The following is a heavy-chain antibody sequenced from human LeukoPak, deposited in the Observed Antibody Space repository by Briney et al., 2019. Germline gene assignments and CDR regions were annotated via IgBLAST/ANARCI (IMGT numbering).Heavy chain of an antibody. V-gene: IGHV3-43D*03. Sequence: PGGSLRLSCAASGFTFDDYAMHWVRQAPGKGLEWVSLISWDGGSTYYADSVKGRFTISRDNSKNSLYLQVNSLRAEDTALYYCAKDMERGMYSSGIIDYWGQGTLVTVSS. CDR2: ISWDGGST. CDR3: AKDMERGMYSSGIIDY. CDR1: GFTFDDYA. J-gene: IGHJ4*02. D-gene: IGHD6-19*01.